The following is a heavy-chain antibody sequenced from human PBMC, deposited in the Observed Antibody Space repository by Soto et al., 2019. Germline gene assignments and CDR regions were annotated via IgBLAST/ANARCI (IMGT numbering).Heavy chain of an antibody. CDR3: ARGSLGERRPFDY. CDR1: GGSSSSGGYS. Sequence: TLSLTCAVSGGSSSSGGYSWSWILQPPGKGLEWIGYIYHSGSTYYNPSLKSRVTISVDRSKNQFSLKLSSVTAADTAVYYCARGSLGERRPFDYWGQGTLVTVSS. CDR2: IYHSGST. D-gene: IGHD3-10*01. J-gene: IGHJ4*02. V-gene: IGHV4-30-2*01.